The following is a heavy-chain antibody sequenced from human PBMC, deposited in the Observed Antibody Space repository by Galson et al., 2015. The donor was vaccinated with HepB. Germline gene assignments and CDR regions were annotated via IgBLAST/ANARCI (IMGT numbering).Heavy chain of an antibody. CDR1: GFTFSSYS. V-gene: IGHV3-48*02. CDR2: ISSLSNTI. CDR3: ARDGGYSGYVFDY. Sequence: SLRLSCAASGFTFSSYSINWVRQAPGKGLEWVSYISSLSNTIYYADSVRGRFTISRDNAKNSLSLQMNSLRDEDTAVYYCARDGGYSGYVFDYWGLGTPVTVSS. D-gene: IGHD5-12*01. J-gene: IGHJ4*02.